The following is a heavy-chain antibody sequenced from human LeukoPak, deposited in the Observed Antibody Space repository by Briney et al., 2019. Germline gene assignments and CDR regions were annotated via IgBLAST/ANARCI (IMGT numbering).Heavy chain of an antibody. Sequence: PGGSLRLSCAASGFTFSSYWMNWVRQAPGKGLEWVANIKQDGSEKYYVDSVKGRFTISRDNAKNSLYLQMNSLRAEDTAVYYCARTPDYDSSGYYFLFDYWGPGTLVTVSS. D-gene: IGHD3-22*01. CDR1: GFTFSSYW. CDR3: ARTPDYDSSGYYFLFDY. J-gene: IGHJ4*02. CDR2: IKQDGSEK. V-gene: IGHV3-7*01.